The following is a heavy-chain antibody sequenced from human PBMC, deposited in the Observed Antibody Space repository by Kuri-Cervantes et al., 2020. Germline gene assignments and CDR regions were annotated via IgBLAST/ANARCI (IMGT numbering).Heavy chain of an antibody. J-gene: IGHJ5*02. CDR2: IRYDGGNT. V-gene: IGHV3-30*02. Sequence: LSLTCAASGFPFSSFGMHWVRQAPGKGLEWVAFIRYDGGNTNYPDSVKGRFTISRDNSKNTLYLQMNSLRAEDSAIYYCARDRVAARPGWFDPWGQGALVTVSS. CDR1: GFPFSSFG. D-gene: IGHD6-6*01. CDR3: ARDRVAARPGWFDP.